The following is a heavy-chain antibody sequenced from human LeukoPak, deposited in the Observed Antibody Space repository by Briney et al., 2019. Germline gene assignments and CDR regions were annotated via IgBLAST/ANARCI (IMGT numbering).Heavy chain of an antibody. Sequence: SETLSLTCAVYGGSFSGYYWSWIRRPPGKELEWIGEINHSGSTNYNPSLKSRVTISVDTSKNQFSLKLSSVTAADTAVYYCARGTLVVVVAATAYYYYYMDVWGKGTTVTVSS. CDR1: GGSFSGYY. CDR3: ARGTLVVVVAATAYYYYYMDV. J-gene: IGHJ6*03. D-gene: IGHD2-15*01. CDR2: INHSGST. V-gene: IGHV4-34*01.